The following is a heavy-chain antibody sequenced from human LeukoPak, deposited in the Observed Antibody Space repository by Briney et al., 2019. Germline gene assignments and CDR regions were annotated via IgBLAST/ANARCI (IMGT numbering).Heavy chain of an antibody. CDR3: ARNPRFGYSSSWYC. Sequence: EASVKVSCKASGGTFSSYAISWVRQAPGQGLEWMGGVIPIFGTANYAQKFQGRVTITTDESTSTAYMELSSLRSEDTAVYYCARNPRFGYSSSWYCWGQGTLVTVSS. CDR1: GGTFSSYA. CDR2: VIPIFGTA. V-gene: IGHV1-69*05. D-gene: IGHD6-13*01. J-gene: IGHJ4*02.